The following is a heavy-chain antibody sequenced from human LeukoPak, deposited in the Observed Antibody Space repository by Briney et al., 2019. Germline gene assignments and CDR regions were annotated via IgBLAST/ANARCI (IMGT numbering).Heavy chain of an antibody. CDR2: INPNSGGT. CDR3: ARDSCSSTSCLSIDDY. D-gene: IGHD2-2*01. Sequence: GSVKVSCKASGYAFSGYYMHWVRQAPGQGLEWMGWINPNSGGTNYAQKFQGRVTMTRDTSISTAYMELSRLSSDDTAVYYCARDSCSSTSCLSIDDYWGQGTLVTVSS. V-gene: IGHV1-2*02. CDR1: GYAFSGYY. J-gene: IGHJ4*02.